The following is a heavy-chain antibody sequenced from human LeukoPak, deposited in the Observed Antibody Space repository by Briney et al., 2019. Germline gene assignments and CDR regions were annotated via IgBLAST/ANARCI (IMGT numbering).Heavy chain of an antibody. D-gene: IGHD6-19*01. CDR1: GGTFSSYA. V-gene: IGHV1-69*13. CDR2: IIPIFGTA. Sequence: ASVKVSCKASGGTFSSYAISWVRQAPGQGLEWMGGIIPIFGTANYAQKFQCRVTITADESTSTAYMEPSSLRSEDMAVYYCATSHSSGWYYFDYWGQGTLVTVSS. J-gene: IGHJ4*02. CDR3: ATSHSSGWYYFDY.